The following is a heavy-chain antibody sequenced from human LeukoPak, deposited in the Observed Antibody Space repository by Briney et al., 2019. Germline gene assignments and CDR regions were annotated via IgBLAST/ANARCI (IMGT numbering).Heavy chain of an antibody. Sequence: QPGGSLRLSCAASGFTFSSYAMHWVRQAPGKGLEWVAVISYDGSNKYYADSVKGRFTISRDNSKNTLYLQMNSLRAEDTAVYYCAKDRGIAAAGTFDYWGQGTLVTVSS. CDR2: ISYDGSNK. CDR1: GFTFSSYA. J-gene: IGHJ4*02. D-gene: IGHD6-13*01. CDR3: AKDRGIAAAGTFDY. V-gene: IGHV3-30*18.